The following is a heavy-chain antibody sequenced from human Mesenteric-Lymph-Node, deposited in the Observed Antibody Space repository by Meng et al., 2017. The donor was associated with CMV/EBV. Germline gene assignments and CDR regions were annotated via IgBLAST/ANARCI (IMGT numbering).Heavy chain of an antibody. CDR1: GFTLSTYG. Sequence: GGSLRLSCAGSGFTLSTYGMNWVRQAPGKGLEWVSSISGSSPDMYYADSVKGRFTISRDNARDSLYLQMNSLRAEDTAVYYCASLFRLIAALPWGQGTLVTVSS. J-gene: IGHJ5*02. CDR2: ISGSSPDM. D-gene: IGHD6-6*01. CDR3: ASLFRLIAALP. V-gene: IGHV3-21*06.